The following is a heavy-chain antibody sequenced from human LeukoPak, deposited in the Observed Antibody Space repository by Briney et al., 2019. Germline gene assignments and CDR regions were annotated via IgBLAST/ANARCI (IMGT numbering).Heavy chain of an antibody. V-gene: IGHV4-39*01. CDR3: ATLFY. J-gene: IGHJ4*02. Sequence: PSETLSLTSTDSGDSISSSSYYWGWIRQPPGKGLEWIGTIYYSGATYYNPSLRSRVTISVDTSKNQYSLKLTSVTAAATPVYSCATLFYRGQGSLVTVSS. D-gene: IGHD2-21*01. CDR2: IYYSGAT. CDR1: GDSISSSSYY.